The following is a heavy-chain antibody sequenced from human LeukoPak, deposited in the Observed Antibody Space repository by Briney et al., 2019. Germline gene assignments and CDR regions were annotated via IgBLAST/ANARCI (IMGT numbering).Heavy chain of an antibody. CDR2: ISGSGGST. CDR3: AKGYCSSTSCYALYYFDY. Sequence: GGSLRLSCAASGFTFSSYAMSWVRQAPGKGLEWVSAISGSGGSTYYADSVKGRFTISRGNSKNTLYLQMNSLRAEDTAVYYCAKGYCSSTSCYALYYFDYWGQGTLVTVSS. CDR1: GFTFSSYA. J-gene: IGHJ4*02. D-gene: IGHD2-2*01. V-gene: IGHV3-23*01.